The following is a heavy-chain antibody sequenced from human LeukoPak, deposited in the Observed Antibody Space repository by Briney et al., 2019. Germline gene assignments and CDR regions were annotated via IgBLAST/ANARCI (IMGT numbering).Heavy chain of an antibody. CDR2: ISGSGGST. Sequence: GGSLRLTCAASELHAMTWVRQAPGKGLEWVSAISGSGGSTYYADSVKGRFTISRGNSKNTLYLQMNSLRAEDTAVYYCAKDSSGYYYVDDYYYYYYMDVWGKGTTVTVSS. V-gene: IGHV3-23*01. CDR3: AKDSSGYYYVDDYYYYYYMDV. D-gene: IGHD3-22*01. CDR1: ELHA. J-gene: IGHJ6*03.